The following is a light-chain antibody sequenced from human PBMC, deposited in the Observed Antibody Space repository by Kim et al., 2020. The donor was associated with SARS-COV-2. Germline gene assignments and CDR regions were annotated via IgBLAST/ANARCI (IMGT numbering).Light chain of an antibody. V-gene: IGLV1-40*01. CDR2: GNS. Sequence: QRVTIAGTRSSSNIGVVYDVHWYQQLPGTAPKLLIYGNSNRPSGVPDRFSGSKSGTSASLAITGLQAEDEADYYCQSYDSSLSGYVFGTGTKVTVL. CDR3: QSYDSSLSGYV. J-gene: IGLJ1*01. CDR1: SSNIGVVYD.